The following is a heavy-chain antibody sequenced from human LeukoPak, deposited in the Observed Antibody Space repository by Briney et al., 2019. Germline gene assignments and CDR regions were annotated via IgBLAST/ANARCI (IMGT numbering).Heavy chain of an antibody. CDR2: IYYSGST. D-gene: IGHD3-10*01. Sequence: SETLSLTCTVSGGSLSTSSYYWGWIRQPPGEGLEWIGSIYYSGSTYYNPSLKSRVTISVDTSKNQFSLKLSSVTAADTAVYYCARHSSVLPFDYWGQGTLVAVSS. J-gene: IGHJ4*02. CDR1: GGSLSTSSYY. CDR3: ARHSSVLPFDY. V-gene: IGHV4-39*01.